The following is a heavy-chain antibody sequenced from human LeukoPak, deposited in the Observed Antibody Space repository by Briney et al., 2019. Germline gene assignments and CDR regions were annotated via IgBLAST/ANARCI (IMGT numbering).Heavy chain of an antibody. Sequence: GRSLRLSCAASGFTFSDYAMHWVRQAPGKGLEWVAVISKDGSDKYYPGSVRGRFTISRDNSKNTIYLQMDSLRAEDTAIYYCARDYWWNYDYRGQGTLVTVSS. CDR2: ISKDGSDK. CDR1: GFTFSDYA. V-gene: IGHV3-30-3*01. D-gene: IGHD1-7*01. J-gene: IGHJ4*02. CDR3: ARDYWWNYDY.